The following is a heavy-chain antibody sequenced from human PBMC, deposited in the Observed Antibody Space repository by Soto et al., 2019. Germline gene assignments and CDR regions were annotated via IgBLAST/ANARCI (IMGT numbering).Heavy chain of an antibody. V-gene: IGHV1-69*01. Sequence: QVQLVQSGAEVKKPGSSVKVSCKASGGTFSSYAISWVRQAPGQGLEWMGGIIPIFGTANYAQKFQGRGTITADESTSTAYMELSSRRSEDTAVYYCARGGGYSYADYYYYGMDVWGQGTTVTVSS. D-gene: IGHD5-18*01. CDR2: IIPIFGTA. CDR1: GGTFSSYA. J-gene: IGHJ6*02. CDR3: ARGGGYSYADYYYYGMDV.